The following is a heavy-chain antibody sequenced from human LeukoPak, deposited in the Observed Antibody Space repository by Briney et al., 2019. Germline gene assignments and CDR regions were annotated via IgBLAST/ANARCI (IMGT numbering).Heavy chain of an antibody. V-gene: IGHV3-20*03. CDR3: XXXXXXXXXXXXQH. CDR2: INWNGGST. Sequence: SGXXXXXYGMSWVRQAPGXGLXXXSGINWNGGSTXYADSVKGRFTISRXXAKNSLYLQMNSLRAEDTALYYXXXXXXXXXXXXXQHWGXXXXATVSS. CDR1: GXXXXXYG. J-gene: IGHJ1*01.